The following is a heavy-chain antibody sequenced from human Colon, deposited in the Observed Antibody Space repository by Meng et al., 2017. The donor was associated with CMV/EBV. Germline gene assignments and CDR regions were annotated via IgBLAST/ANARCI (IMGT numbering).Heavy chain of an antibody. D-gene: IGHD3-22*01. CDR1: GLSFSSYV. Sequence: GGSLRLSCAASGLSFSSYVMNWVRQAPGKGLEWVSLISGSGGTTLYADSVKGRFTISRDNSKNTLFLQVNSLRVEDTAVYYCYSYYYDSSGYSDYWGQGTLVTVSS. CDR2: ISGSGGTT. CDR3: YSYYYDSSGYSDY. V-gene: IGHV3-23*01. J-gene: IGHJ4*02.